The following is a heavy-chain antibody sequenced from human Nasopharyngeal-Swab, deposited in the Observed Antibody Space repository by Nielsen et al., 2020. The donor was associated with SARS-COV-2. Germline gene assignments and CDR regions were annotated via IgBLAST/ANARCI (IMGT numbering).Heavy chain of an antibody. Sequence: GESLKISCAASGFTFRNYGMHWVRQAPGKGLEWVTVISHDGSNTYYADSVKGRFTISRDNSKDTLYLQMNSLRAEDTAVYYCAKDSGSGCYSIFDSWGQGTLVTVSS. J-gene: IGHJ4*02. V-gene: IGHV3-30*18. CDR1: GFTFRNYG. D-gene: IGHD6-19*01. CDR2: ISHDGSNT. CDR3: AKDSGSGCYSIFDS.